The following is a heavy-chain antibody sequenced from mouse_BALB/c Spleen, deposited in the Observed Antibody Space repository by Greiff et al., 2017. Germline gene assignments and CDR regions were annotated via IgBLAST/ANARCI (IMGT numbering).Heavy chain of an antibody. J-gene: IGHJ3*01. V-gene: IGHV5-17*02. D-gene: IGHD2-14*01. CDR3: ARSGNYRYDWFAY. CDR1: GFTFSSFG. Sequence: EVKLVESGGGLVQPGGSRKLSCAASGFTFSSFGMHWVRQAPEKVLEWVAYISSGSSTIYYADTVKGRFTISRDNPKNTLFLQMTSLRSEDTAMYYCARSGNYRYDWFAYWGQGTLVTVSA. CDR2: ISSGSSTI.